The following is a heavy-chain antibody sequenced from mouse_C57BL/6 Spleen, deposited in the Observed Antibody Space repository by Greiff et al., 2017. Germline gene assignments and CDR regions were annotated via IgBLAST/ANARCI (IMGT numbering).Heavy chain of an antibody. J-gene: IGHJ3*01. D-gene: IGHD3-3*01. CDR2: ISDGGSYT. Sequence: DVKLVESGGGLVKPGGSLKLSCAASGFTFSSYAMSWVRQTPEKRLEWVATISDGGSYTYYPDNVKGRFTISRDNAKNNLYLQMSHLKSEDTAMYYCARDERDSWFAYWGQGTLVTVSA. CDR3: ARDERDSWFAY. CDR1: GFTFSSYA. V-gene: IGHV5-4*01.